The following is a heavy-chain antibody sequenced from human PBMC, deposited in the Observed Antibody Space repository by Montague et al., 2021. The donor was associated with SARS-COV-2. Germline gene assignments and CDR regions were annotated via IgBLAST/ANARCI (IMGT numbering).Heavy chain of an antibody. CDR2: ISATSRTI. V-gene: IGHV3-48*04. Sequence: FLSLSWAASGFTFSDYGINWVRQAPGMGLEWFSYISATSRTIYYADSVKGRFTVSRDNAKNSLYLQMNSLRAEDTALYYCVRDPATGMDVWGLGTMVTVSS. CDR1: GFTFSDYG. CDR3: VRDPATGMDV. J-gene: IGHJ6*02.